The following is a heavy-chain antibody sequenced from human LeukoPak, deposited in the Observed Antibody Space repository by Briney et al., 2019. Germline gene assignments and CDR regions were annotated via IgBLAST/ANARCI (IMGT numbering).Heavy chain of an antibody. CDR2: MNPNSGNT. J-gene: IGHJ4*02. CDR3: ARRSTIFGVVIINY. D-gene: IGHD3-3*01. Sequence: ASVKVSCKASGYTFTSYDINWVRQATGQGLEWMGWMNPNSGNTGYAQKFQGRVTMTRNTSISTAYMELSSLRSEDTAVYYCARRSTIFGVVIINYWGQGTLVTVS. V-gene: IGHV1-8*01. CDR1: GYTFTSYD.